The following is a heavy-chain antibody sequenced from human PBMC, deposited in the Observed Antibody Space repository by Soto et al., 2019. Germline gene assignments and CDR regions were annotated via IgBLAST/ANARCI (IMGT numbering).Heavy chain of an antibody. Sequence: SVKVSCKASGGTFSSYAISWVRQAPGQGLEWMGGIIPIFGTANYAQKFQGRVTITADKSTSTAYMELSSLRSEDTAVYYCAGSAYGVNRAPAYYYYYMHFWRQGPPVTV. CDR3: AGSAYGVNRAPAYYYYYMHF. CDR2: IIPIFGTA. J-gene: IGHJ6*02. D-gene: IGHD4-17*01. CDR1: GGTFSSYA. V-gene: IGHV1-69*06.